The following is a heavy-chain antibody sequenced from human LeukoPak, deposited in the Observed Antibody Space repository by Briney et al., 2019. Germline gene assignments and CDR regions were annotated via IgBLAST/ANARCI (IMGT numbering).Heavy chain of an antibody. CDR3: ARGYSYGASGFDY. V-gene: IGHV3-21*01. Sequence: GGTLRLSCAASGFAFDIHGMNWVRQAPGKGLEWVSSVSSGSTYIYYADSVKGRFTISRDNAKNSLYLQMNSLRAEDTAVYYCARGYSYGASGFDYWGQGTLVTVSS. CDR2: VSSGSTYI. CDR1: GFAFDIHG. D-gene: IGHD5-18*01. J-gene: IGHJ4*02.